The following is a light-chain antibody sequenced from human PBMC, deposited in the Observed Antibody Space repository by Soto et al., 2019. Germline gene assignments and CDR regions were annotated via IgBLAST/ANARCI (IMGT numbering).Light chain of an antibody. CDR3: QQRSNWPLT. Sequence: EIVLTQSPGTLSLSPGERVTLSCRTSHSVNSHVAWYQQKPGQAPRLLIHGASTRAPGFPARFSGSGSGTDFTLTISSLEPEDFAVYYCQQRSNWPLTFGQGTRLEIK. J-gene: IGKJ5*01. CDR1: HSVNSH. V-gene: IGKV3-11*01. CDR2: GAS.